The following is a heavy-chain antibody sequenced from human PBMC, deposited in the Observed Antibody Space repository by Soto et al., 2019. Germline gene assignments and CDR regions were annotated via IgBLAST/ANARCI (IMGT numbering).Heavy chain of an antibody. V-gene: IGHV4-59*01. D-gene: IGHD6-6*01. CDR1: GGSMSGYY. J-gene: IGHJ4*02. CDR2: VYYTGST. Sequence: KPSETLSLTCRVSGGSMSGYYWSWIRQAPGKGLEWIGYVYYTGSTNYNPSLQSRVTISVDTSNKQFSLSLRLVTAADTAVYFCARSIAVPSSHTDHWGQGIRVTVSS. CDR3: ARSIAVPSSHTDH.